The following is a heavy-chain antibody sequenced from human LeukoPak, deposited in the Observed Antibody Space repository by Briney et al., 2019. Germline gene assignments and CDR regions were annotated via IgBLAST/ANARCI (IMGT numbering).Heavy chain of an antibody. CDR2: INHSGST. J-gene: IGHJ4*02. D-gene: IGHD5/OR15-5a*01. CDR1: GGSFSGYY. V-gene: IGHV4-34*01. CDR3: ARHVGSTGVDDSQRRTTFDY. Sequence: PSETLSLTCAVYGGSFSGYYWSWIRQPPGKGLEWIGEINHSGSTNYNPPLKSRVTISVDTSKNQFSLKLSSVTAADTAVYYCARHVGSTGVDDSQRRTTFDYWGQGTLVTVSS.